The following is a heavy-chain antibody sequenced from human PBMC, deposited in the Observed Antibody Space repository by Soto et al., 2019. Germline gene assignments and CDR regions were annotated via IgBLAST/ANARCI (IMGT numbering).Heavy chain of an antibody. V-gene: IGHV3-30*18. CDR3: AKGSIAARRSYYYGMDV. D-gene: IGHD6-6*01. J-gene: IGHJ6*02. CDR2: ISYDGSNK. Sequence: QVQLVESGGGVVQPGRSLRLSCAASGFTFSSYGMHWVRQAPGKGLEWVAVISYDGSNKYYADSVKGRFTISRDNSKNTLYLKMNSLRAEDTAVYYCAKGSIAARRSYYYGMDVWGQGTTVTVSS. CDR1: GFTFSSYG.